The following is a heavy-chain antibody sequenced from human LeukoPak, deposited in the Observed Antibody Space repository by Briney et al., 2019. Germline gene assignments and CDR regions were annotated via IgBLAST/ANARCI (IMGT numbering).Heavy chain of an antibody. D-gene: IGHD2-15*01. Sequence: PSETLSLTCAVYGGSFSGYYWSWIRQPPGKGLEWIGEIKHSGSTNYNPSLKSRVTISVDTSKNQFSLKLSSVTAADTAVYYCARGRASRGSHVVVVAARRVYFDYWGQGTLVTVSS. J-gene: IGHJ4*02. CDR1: GGSFSGYY. V-gene: IGHV4-34*01. CDR3: ARGRASRGSHVVVVAARRVYFDY. CDR2: IKHSGST.